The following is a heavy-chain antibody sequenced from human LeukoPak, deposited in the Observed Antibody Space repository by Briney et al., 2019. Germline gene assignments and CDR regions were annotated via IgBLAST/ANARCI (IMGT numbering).Heavy chain of an antibody. Sequence: QSGGSLRISCAASGITVSSNKMNWVRQAPGKGLEWVSVLYSGGSTNYADSVKGRFTISRDNAKNSLYLQMNSLRAEDTAVYYCARDGTMITDYWGQGTLVTVSS. J-gene: IGHJ4*02. CDR1: GITVSSNK. CDR3: ARDGTMITDY. V-gene: IGHV3-66*01. D-gene: IGHD3-22*01. CDR2: LYSGGST.